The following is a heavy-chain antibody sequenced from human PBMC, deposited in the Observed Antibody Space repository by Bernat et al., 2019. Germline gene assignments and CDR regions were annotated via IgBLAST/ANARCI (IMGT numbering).Heavy chain of an antibody. J-gene: IGHJ3*02. CDR3: ARDSLELPLDEPDDAFDI. V-gene: IGHV3-33*01. CDR1: GFTFSSYG. Sequence: QVQLVESGGGVVQPGRSLRPPCAASGFTFSSYGMHWVRQAPGKGLEWVAVIWYDGSNKYYADSVKGRFTISRDNSKNTLYLQMNSLRAEDTAVYYCARDSLELPLDEPDDAFDIWGQGTMVTVSS. D-gene: IGHD1-7*01. CDR2: IWYDGSNK.